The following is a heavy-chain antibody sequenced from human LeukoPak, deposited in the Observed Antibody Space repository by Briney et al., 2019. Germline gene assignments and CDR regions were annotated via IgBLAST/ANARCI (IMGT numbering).Heavy chain of an antibody. Sequence: GASVKFSCKASGYTFTGYYMHWVRQAPGQGLEWMGWISAYNGNTNYAQKLQGRVTMTTDTSTSTAYMELRSLRSDDTAVYYCARGRSAYSSSWSGGSYYYYMDVWGKGTTVTVSS. V-gene: IGHV1-18*04. D-gene: IGHD6-13*01. J-gene: IGHJ6*03. CDR3: ARGRSAYSSSWSGGSYYYYMDV. CDR2: ISAYNGNT. CDR1: GYTFTGYY.